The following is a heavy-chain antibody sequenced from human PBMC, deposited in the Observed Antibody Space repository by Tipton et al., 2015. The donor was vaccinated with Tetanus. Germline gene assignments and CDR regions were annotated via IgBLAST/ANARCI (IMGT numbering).Heavy chain of an antibody. CDR3: AKGTGYYGMDV. CDR2: ISWNSGTI. V-gene: IGHV3-9*01. CDR1: GFTFDDYA. D-gene: IGHD2-8*02. J-gene: IGHJ6*02. Sequence: SLRLSCAASGFTFDDYAMHWVRQAPGKGLEWVSGISWNSGTIGYADSVKGRFTISRDNAENSLYLQMNSLRAEDTALYYCAKGTGYYGMDVWGQGTTVTVSS.